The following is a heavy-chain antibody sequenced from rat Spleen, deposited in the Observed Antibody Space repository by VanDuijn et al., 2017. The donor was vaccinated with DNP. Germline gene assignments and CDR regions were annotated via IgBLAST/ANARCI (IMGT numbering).Heavy chain of an antibody. D-gene: IGHD1-11*01. V-gene: IGHV5-19*01. J-gene: IGHJ3*01. CDR3: ATGVYGGYEDWFAN. CDR1: GFTFSNFG. CDR2: ISPRSNIT. Sequence: EVQLVESGGGLVQPGRSLKLSCAASGFTFSNFGLHWIRQAPTKGLEWVSSISPRSNITYYRDSVKGRFTISRDNAKDTQYLQMDSLRPEDTATYYCATGVYGGYEDWFANWGQGTLVTVSS.